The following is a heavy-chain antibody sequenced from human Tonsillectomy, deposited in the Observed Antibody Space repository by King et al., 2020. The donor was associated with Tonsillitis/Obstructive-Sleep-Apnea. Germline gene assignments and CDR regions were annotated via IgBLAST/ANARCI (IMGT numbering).Heavy chain of an antibody. Sequence: VQLVESGGGLVQPGRPLRLSCAASGFMFDDYAMHWVRQAPGKGLEWVSGISWNSGSIGYADSVKGRFTISRDNAKNSLYLQMNSLTAEDTAFYYCAKARTAMVLAWLDPWGQGTLVTVSS. CDR3: AKARTAMVLAWLDP. D-gene: IGHD5-18*01. CDR2: ISWNSGSI. V-gene: IGHV3-9*01. J-gene: IGHJ5*02. CDR1: GFMFDDYA.